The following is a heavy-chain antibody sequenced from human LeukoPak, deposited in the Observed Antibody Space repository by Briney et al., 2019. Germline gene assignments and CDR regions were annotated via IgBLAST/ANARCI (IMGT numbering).Heavy chain of an antibody. Sequence: GASVKVSCKASGYTFTGYYMHWVRQAPGQGLEWMGRINPNSGGTNYAQKFQGRVTMTRDTSISTAYMELSRLRSDDTAVYYCARDPLYYYDSSGNDAFDIWGQGTMVTASS. D-gene: IGHD3-22*01. CDR3: ARDPLYYYDSSGNDAFDI. J-gene: IGHJ3*02. CDR2: INPNSGGT. CDR1: GYTFTGYY. V-gene: IGHV1-2*06.